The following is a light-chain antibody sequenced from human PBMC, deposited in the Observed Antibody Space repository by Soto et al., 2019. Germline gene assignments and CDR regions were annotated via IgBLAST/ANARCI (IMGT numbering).Light chain of an antibody. CDR1: QSIRNY. V-gene: IGKV1-39*01. Sequence: DIQMTQSPSSLSASVGDRVTITCRASQSIRNYLGWYQQKPGNAPRLLIFGASSLKGGVPSRCSGSGTGTEVSLTIISLQPEDVATYYCQQNYSTSLVTFGPGTQVDIK. J-gene: IGKJ3*01. CDR2: GAS. CDR3: QQNYSTSLVT.